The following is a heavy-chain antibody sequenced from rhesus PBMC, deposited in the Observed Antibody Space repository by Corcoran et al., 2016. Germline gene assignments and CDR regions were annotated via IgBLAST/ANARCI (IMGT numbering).Heavy chain of an antibody. Sequence: QVQLQQWGEGLVKPSETLSLTCAVSGGSISSSNWWSWIRQPPGKGLEWIGYISGSSGSTYYNPSLKSRVTISTDTSKNQFSLKLSSVTAADTAVYYCARDPWGYSYSLFDYWGQGVLVTVSS. J-gene: IGHJ4*01. D-gene: IGHD5-12*01. CDR2: ISGSSGST. CDR3: ARDPWGYSYSLFDY. CDR1: GGSISSSNW. V-gene: IGHV4-65*01.